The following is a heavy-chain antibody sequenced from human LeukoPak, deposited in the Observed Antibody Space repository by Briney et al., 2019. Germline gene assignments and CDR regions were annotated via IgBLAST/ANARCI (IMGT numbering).Heavy chain of an antibody. D-gene: IGHD2-2*01. CDR2: ITDNGGST. CDR1: GFTLSNTA. V-gene: IGHV3-23*01. CDR3: ATVGGSCSSSNCYAYFDY. Sequence: KTGGSLTLSCAASGFTLSNTAMSWVRQAPGKGLEWVSFITDNGGSTFFADSVRGRFTIARDSSKNTLYLQMISLRADDTAVYYCATVGGSCSSSNCYAYFDYWGQGTLVTVSS. J-gene: IGHJ4*02.